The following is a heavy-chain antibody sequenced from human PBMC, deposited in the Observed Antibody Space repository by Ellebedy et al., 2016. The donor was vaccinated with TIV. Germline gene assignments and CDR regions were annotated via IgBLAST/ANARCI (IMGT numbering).Heavy chain of an antibody. CDR2: INPSAST. V-gene: IGHV4-34*01. Sequence: MPSETLSLTCAVSGGSFSGYSWRWIRQPPGKGLEWIGEINPSASTSYNPSLKSRVTISVQTSKNQFSLKLSSVTAADTAVYYCARVVVPAAMLLYYYYAMDVWGQGTTVTVSS. CDR3: ARVVVPAAMLLYYYYAMDV. D-gene: IGHD2-2*01. J-gene: IGHJ6*02. CDR1: GGSFSGYS.